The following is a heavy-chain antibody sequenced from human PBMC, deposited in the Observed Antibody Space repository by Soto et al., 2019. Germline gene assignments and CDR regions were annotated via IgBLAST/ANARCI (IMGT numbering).Heavy chain of an antibody. CDR1: GGSISSGGYY. V-gene: IGHV4-31*03. J-gene: IGHJ4*02. Sequence: TLSLTCTVSGGSISSGGYYWSWIRQHPGKGLEWIGYIYYSGSTYYNPSLKSRVTISVDTSKNQFSLKLSSVTAADTAVYYCARAGATVTTPYYFDYWGQGTLVTVSS. CDR2: IYYSGST. CDR3: ARAGATVTTPYYFDY. D-gene: IGHD4-17*01.